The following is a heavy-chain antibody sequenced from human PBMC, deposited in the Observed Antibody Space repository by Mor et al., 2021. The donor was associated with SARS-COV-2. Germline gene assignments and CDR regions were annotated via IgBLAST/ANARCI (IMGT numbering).Heavy chain of an antibody. CDR2: IYPGDSDT. Sequence: VRQMPDKGLEWMGIIYPGDSDTRYSPSFQGQVTISADKSISTAFVQWSSLKASDTAMYYCATSPALLPDSRVAFDIWGQG. CDR3: ATSPALLPDSRVAFDI. D-gene: IGHD1-26*01. V-gene: IGHV5-51*01. J-gene: IGHJ3*02.